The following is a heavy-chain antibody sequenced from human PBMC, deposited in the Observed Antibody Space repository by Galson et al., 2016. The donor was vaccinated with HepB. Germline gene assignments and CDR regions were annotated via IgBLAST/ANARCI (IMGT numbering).Heavy chain of an antibody. J-gene: IGHJ3*02. CDR1: GFTFTRYN. Sequence: SLRLSCATSGFTFTRYNMNWARQAPGKGLEWVSSISSGSSYIYYADSVKGRFTISRDNVKKSLYLQMNSLRPEDTAVYYCARVREQQLLDAFDIWGQGTMVTVSS. CDR3: ARVREQQLLDAFDI. V-gene: IGHV3-21*01. CDR2: ISSGSSYI. D-gene: IGHD6-13*01.